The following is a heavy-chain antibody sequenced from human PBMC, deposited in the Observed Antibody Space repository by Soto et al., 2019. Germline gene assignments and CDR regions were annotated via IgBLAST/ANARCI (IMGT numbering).Heavy chain of an antibody. CDR1: GFTFSSYA. CDR3: AKDSSSWYQAVDAFDI. D-gene: IGHD6-13*01. J-gene: IGHJ3*02. Sequence: GGSLRLSCAASGFTFSSYAMSWVRQAPGKGLEWVSAISGSGGSTYYADSVKGRFTISRDNSKNTLYLQMNSLRAEDTAVYYCAKDSSSWYQAVDAFDIWGQGTMVTVSS. V-gene: IGHV3-23*01. CDR2: ISGSGGST.